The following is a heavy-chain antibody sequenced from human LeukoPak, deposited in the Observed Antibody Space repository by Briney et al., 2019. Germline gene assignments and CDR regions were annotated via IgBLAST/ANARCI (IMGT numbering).Heavy chain of an antibody. CDR3: ARDQGFWSGYYGNYYMDV. D-gene: IGHD3-3*01. CDR2: TRNKANSYTT. CDR1: GFTFSDHY. V-gene: IGHV3-72*01. Sequence: PGGSLRLSCAASGFTFSDHYMDWVRQAPGKGLEWVGRTRNKANSYTTEYAASVKGRLTISRDDSKNSLYLQMSSLKTEDTAVYYCARDQGFWSGYYGNYYMDVWGKGTTVTVSS. J-gene: IGHJ6*03.